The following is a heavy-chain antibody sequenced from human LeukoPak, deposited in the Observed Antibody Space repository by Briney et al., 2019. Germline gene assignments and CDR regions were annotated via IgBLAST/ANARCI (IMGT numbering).Heavy chain of an antibody. V-gene: IGHV1-18*01. CDR3: ARDGRFAAYEPDY. J-gene: IGHJ4*02. Sequence: ASVKVSCKASGLTFTNYGITWVRQAPGQGLEWVGWISAYDGNTHYAQKFQGRVTMTTDTSTSTAYMELRSLRYDDTAVYYCARDGRFAAYEPDYWGQGTLVTVSS. CDR2: ISAYDGNT. CDR1: GLTFTNYG. D-gene: IGHD1-26*01.